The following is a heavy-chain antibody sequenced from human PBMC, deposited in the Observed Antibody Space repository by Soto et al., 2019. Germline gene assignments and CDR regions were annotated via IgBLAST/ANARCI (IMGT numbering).Heavy chain of an antibody. V-gene: IGHV3-74*01. Sequence: EVQLVESGGDLVQPGGSLRLSCAVSGFTISFSKYWMHWLRQAPGKGLVWVARINGDGSSTTYADSVKGRFTISRDNAKDTLYLQMNNLRDEDTAVYYCARGPRGLGYCSGGSCPPYYFDYWGQGTLVTVSS. CDR1: GFTISFSKYW. CDR3: ARGPRGLGYCSGGSCPPYYFDY. CDR2: INGDGSST. J-gene: IGHJ4*02. D-gene: IGHD2-15*01.